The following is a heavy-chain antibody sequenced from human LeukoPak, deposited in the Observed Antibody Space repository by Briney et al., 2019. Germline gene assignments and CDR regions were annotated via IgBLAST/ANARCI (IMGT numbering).Heavy chain of an antibody. CDR3: AREYDSLGFDY. V-gene: IGHV3-30-3*01. CDR1: GFTFSSYA. J-gene: IGHJ4*02. Sequence: PGRSLRLSCAASGFTFSSYAMHWVRQAPGKGLEWVAVISYDGSNKYYADSVKGRFTISRDNSKNTLYLQMNSLRAEDTAVYYCAREYDSLGFDYWGQGTLVTVSS. CDR2: ISYDGSNK. D-gene: IGHD2-15*01.